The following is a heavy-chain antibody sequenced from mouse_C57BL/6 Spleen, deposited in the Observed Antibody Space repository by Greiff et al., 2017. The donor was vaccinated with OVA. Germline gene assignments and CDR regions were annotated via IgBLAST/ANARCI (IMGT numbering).Heavy chain of an antibody. J-gene: IGHJ2*01. CDR2: INPYNGGT. Sequence: VQLKQSGPVLVKPGASVKMSCKASGYTFTDYYMNWVKQSHGKSLEWIGVINPYNGGTSYNQKFKGKATLTVDKSSSTAYMELNSLTSEDSAVYYCAITVVATDFDYWGQGTTLTVSS. V-gene: IGHV1-19*01. CDR1: GYTFTDYY. D-gene: IGHD1-1*01. CDR3: AITVVATDFDY.